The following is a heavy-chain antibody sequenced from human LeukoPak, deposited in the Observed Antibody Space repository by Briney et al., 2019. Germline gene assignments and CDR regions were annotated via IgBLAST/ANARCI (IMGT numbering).Heavy chain of an antibody. V-gene: IGHV3-23*01. CDR3: AREFDSSGYFDY. Sequence: GGSLRLSCAASRFTFSSYNMKWVRQAPGKGLEWVSAVSGSGDSTYYPDSVKGRFTISRDNSKNTLYLQMNSLRAEDTAIYYCAREFDSSGYFDYWGQGALVTVSS. D-gene: IGHD3-22*01. CDR2: VSGSGDST. CDR1: RFTFSSYN. J-gene: IGHJ4*02.